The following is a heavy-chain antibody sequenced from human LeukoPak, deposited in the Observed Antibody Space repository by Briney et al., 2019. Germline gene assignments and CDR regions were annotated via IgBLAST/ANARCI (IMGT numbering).Heavy chain of an antibody. CDR2: ISSSGSTI. J-gene: IGHJ4*02. CDR3: ASGPQTGSGSYSFDY. V-gene: IGHV3-11*04. Sequence: GGSLRLSCAASGFTFSDYYMSWIRQAPGKGLEWVSYISSSGSTIYYADSVKGRFTISRDNAKNSLYLQMNSLRAEDTAVYYCASGPQTGSGSYSFDYWGQGTLSPSPQ. CDR1: GFTFSDYY. D-gene: IGHD1-26*01.